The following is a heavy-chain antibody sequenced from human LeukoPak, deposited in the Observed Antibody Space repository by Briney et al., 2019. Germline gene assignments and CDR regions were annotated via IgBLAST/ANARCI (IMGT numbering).Heavy chain of an antibody. V-gene: IGHV3-30*02. CDR1: GFIFSDYA. D-gene: IGHD3-10*01. J-gene: IGHJ5*02. Sequence: GGSLRLSCAASGFIFSDYAMHWVRQAPGKGLECVAFISYDGSDKYYIDSVKGRFTISRDDSENTLYLQMNSLRAEDTAVYYCARGGYYGSGNDFRFDPWGQGTLVTVSS. CDR2: ISYDGSDK. CDR3: ARGGYYGSGNDFRFDP.